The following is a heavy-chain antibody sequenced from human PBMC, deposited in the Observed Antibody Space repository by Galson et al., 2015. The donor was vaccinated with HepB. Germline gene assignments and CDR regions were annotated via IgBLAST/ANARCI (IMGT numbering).Heavy chain of an antibody. CDR3: ANLGYCGTDDCHRVY. CDR1: GGSISSRNW. CDR2: IYHSGIT. D-gene: IGHD2-2*01. Sequence: LSLTCGVSGGSISSRNWWRWVRQPPGKGLEWIGEIYHSGITNYTPSLKSRVTISIDKSKTQFSLKLTSVTAADTAVYCCANLGYCGTDDCHRVYWGQGTLVTVSS. V-gene: IGHV4-4*01. J-gene: IGHJ4*02.